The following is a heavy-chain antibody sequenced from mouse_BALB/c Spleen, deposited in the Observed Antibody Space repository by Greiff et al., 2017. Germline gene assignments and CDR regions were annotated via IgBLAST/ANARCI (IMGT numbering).Heavy chain of an antibody. V-gene: IGHV1-77*01. CDR2: IYPGSGST. CDR3: ATPTAFAY. CDR1: GYTFTDYV. Sequence: LEESGPELVKPGASVKMSCKASGYTFTDYVISWVKQRTGQGLEWIGEIYPGSGSTYYNEKFKGKATLTADKSSNTAYMQLSSLTSEDSAVYFCATPTAFAYWGQGTLVTVSA. J-gene: IGHJ3*01. D-gene: IGHD1-2*01.